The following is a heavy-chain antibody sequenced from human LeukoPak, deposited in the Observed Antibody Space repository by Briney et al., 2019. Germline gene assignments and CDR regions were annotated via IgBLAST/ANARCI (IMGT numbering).Heavy chain of an antibody. Sequence: GGSLRLSCAASGFTSSSYGMHWVRQAPGKGLEWVAVIWYDGSNKYYADSVKGRFTISRDNSKNTLYLQMNSLRAEDTAVYYCAKGGCGGDCYYYFDYWGQGTLVTVSS. D-gene: IGHD2-21*02. CDR3: AKGGCGGDCYYYFDY. J-gene: IGHJ4*02. CDR2: IWYDGSNK. CDR1: GFTSSSYG. V-gene: IGHV3-33*06.